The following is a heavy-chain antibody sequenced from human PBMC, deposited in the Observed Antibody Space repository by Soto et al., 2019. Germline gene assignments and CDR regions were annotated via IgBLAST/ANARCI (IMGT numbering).Heavy chain of an antibody. D-gene: IGHD2-2*02. CDR2: IYSGGST. CDR1: GFTVSNNY. V-gene: IGHV3-53*02. J-gene: IGHJ4*02. CDR3: ASYTRWDY. Sequence: EVQLVETGGGLIQPGGSLRLSCAASGFTVSNNYMSWVRQAPGKGLEWVSLIYSGGSTFYADTVKGRFTISRDNSKNTLFLQMNSLRAEDTAVYFCASYTRWDYWGQGTLVTVSS.